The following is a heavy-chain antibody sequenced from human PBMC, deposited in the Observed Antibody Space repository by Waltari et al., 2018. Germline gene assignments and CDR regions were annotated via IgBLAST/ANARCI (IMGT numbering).Heavy chain of an antibody. D-gene: IGHD3-10*01. CDR3: ARVSGELLYYYYGMDV. CDR2: ISISGSTI. V-gene: IGHV3-48*03. J-gene: IGHJ6*02. CDR1: GFNFSSYE. Sequence: EVQLVESGGGLVQPGGSLRLSCAASGFNFSSYEMNWVRQAPGKGLYLVSYISISGSTIYYADSVKGRFTISRDNAKNSLYLQMNSLRAEDTAVYYCARVSGELLYYYYGMDVWGQGTTVTVSS.